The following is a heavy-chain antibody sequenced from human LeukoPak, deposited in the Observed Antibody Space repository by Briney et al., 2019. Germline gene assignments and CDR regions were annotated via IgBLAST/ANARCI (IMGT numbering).Heavy chain of an antibody. Sequence: GGSLRLSCAASGFTFTNYAMTWVRQAPGKGLEWVSVIGASGADTYYSDSVKGRFTVSRDNSQNTLFLHMGGPRAEDTAVYFCARRPRDTSGYYLGAFHDWGQGTTVTVSS. D-gene: IGHD3-22*01. CDR2: IGASGADT. CDR1: GFTFTNYA. J-gene: IGHJ3*01. CDR3: ARRPRDTSGYYLGAFHD. V-gene: IGHV3-23*01.